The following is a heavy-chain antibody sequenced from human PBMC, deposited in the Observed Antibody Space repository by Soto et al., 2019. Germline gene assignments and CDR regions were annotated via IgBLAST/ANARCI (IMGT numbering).Heavy chain of an antibody. V-gene: IGHV4-31*03. J-gene: IGHJ3*02. CDR2: FYYSGST. Sequence: SETLSLTCTVSGGSISTCGYYWNWIRQHPGKGLEWIGYFYYSGSTYYNPSLKSRVTISVNTSKNQFSLKLSSVTAADTAVYYCARYFDWPSAFDIWGQGTMVTVSS. CDR1: GGSISTCGYY. CDR3: ARYFDWPSAFDI. D-gene: IGHD3-9*01.